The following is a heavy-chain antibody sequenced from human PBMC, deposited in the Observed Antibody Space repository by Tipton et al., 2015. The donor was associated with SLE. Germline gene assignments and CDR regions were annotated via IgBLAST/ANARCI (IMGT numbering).Heavy chain of an antibody. D-gene: IGHD4-11*01. CDR3: AKDSGLQFYYYMDV. CDR1: GFTFSDYG. J-gene: IGHJ6*03. CDR2: IWYDGSNK. V-gene: IGHV3-30*18. Sequence: SLRLSCAASGFTFSDYGMHWVRQAPGKGLEWVAVIWYDGSNKYYADSVKGRFTISKDNSKNTLYLQMNSLRAEDTAVYYCAKDSGLQFYYYMDVWGKGTTVTISS.